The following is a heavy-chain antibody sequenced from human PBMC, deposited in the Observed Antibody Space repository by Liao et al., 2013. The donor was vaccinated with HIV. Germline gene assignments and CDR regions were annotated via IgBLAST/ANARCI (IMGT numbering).Heavy chain of an antibody. CDR1: GGSFNGHF. D-gene: IGHD2-8*02. CDR3: VRDRQLPPSGWYFDL. J-gene: IGHJ2*01. Sequence: QVQLQQWGAGLLKPSETLSLTCAVYGGSFNGHFWSWIRQTPGKGLDWIGEVIHSGNTNYNPSLKSRVTISVDASKNQFSLKLSSLTAADTAVYYCVRDRQLPPSGWYFDLWGRGALVTVSS. V-gene: IGHV4-34*12. CDR2: VIHSGNT.